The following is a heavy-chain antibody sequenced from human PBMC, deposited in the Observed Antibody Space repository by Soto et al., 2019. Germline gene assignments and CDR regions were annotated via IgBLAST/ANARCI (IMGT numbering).Heavy chain of an antibody. D-gene: IGHD5-12*01. V-gene: IGHV5-51*01. J-gene: IGHJ4*02. CDR3: ARLSGMATMAPGYFGY. CDR1: GYSFTSYW. CDR2: IYPGDSDT. Sequence: LGESLKISCKGSGYSFTSYWIGWVRQMPGKGLEWMGIIYPGDSDTRYSPSFQGQVTISADKSISTAYLQWSSLKASDTAMYYCARLSGMATMAPGYFGYWGQGTLVTVSS.